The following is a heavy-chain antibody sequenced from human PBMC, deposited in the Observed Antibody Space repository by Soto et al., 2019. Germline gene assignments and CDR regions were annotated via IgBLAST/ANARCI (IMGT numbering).Heavy chain of an antibody. J-gene: IGHJ6*02. D-gene: IGHD3-10*01. CDR2: MYHSGRS. V-gene: IGHV4-38-2*01. CDR3: ASRGAMAPEFNFVF. Sequence: SETMSLTCAGFYRGSYSGWIRQSPGQGLEWIGSMYHSGRSYVNPSLMSRVTLSLDTSKNQFSLQLSSVTAADAAIYYCASRGAMAPEFNFVFRGHGISVTVSS. CDR1: YRGSY.